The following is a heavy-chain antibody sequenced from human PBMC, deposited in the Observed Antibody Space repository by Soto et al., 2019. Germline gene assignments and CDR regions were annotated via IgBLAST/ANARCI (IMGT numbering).Heavy chain of an antibody. Sequence: EVQLVESGGGLVQPGGSLKLYCAASGFTFSGSAMHWVRQASGKGLEWVGRIRSKANSYATAYAASVKGRFTISRDDSKNTAYLEMNSLKTEDTTVYYCTREGEYDYVWGSYRHRWYFDYWGQGTLVTVSS. J-gene: IGHJ4*02. V-gene: IGHV3-73*02. CDR1: GFTFSGSA. CDR2: IRSKANSYAT. D-gene: IGHD3-16*02. CDR3: TREGEYDYVWGSYRHRWYFDY.